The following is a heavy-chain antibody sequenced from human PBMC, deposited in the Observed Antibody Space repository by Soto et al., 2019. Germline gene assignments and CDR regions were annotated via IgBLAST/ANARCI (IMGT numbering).Heavy chain of an antibody. CDR1: GGSISSYY. CDR3: ARGTIDRANYDFWSGYLYYFDY. D-gene: IGHD3-3*01. Sequence: SETLSLTCTVSGGSISSYYGSWIRQPPGKGLEWIGYIYYSGSTNYNPSLKSRVTISVDTSKNQFSLKLSSVTAADTAVYYCARGTIDRANYDFWSGYLYYFDYWGQGTLVTVSS. V-gene: IGHV4-59*01. J-gene: IGHJ4*02. CDR2: IYYSGST.